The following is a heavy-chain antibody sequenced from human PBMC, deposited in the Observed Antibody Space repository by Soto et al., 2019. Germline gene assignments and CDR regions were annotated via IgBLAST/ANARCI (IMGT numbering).Heavy chain of an antibody. CDR2: IPYDGSNK. CDR3: AKPSIAVAYFDY. J-gene: IGHJ4*02. Sequence: PGGSLRLSCAASGFTFSSYGMHWVRQAPGKGLEWVAVIPYDGSNKYYADSVKGRFTISRDNSKNTLYLQMNSLRAEDTAVYYCAKPSIAVAYFDYWGQGTLVTVSS. V-gene: IGHV3-30*18. D-gene: IGHD6-19*01. CDR1: GFTFSSYG.